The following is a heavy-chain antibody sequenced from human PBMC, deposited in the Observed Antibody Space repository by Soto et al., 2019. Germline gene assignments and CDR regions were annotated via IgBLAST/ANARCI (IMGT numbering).Heavy chain of an antibody. CDR2: IYYSGST. CDR1: GGSISSSSYY. D-gene: IGHD3-10*01. J-gene: IGHJ5*02. V-gene: IGHV4-39*01. CDR3: AKGYGSGSYYSTPGPLNWFDP. Sequence: SETLSLTCTVSGGSISSSSYYWGWIRQPPGKGLEWIGSIYYSGSTYYNPSLKSRVTISVDTSKNQFSLKLSSVTAADTALYYCAKGYGSGSYYSTPGPLNWFDPWGQGTLVTVSS.